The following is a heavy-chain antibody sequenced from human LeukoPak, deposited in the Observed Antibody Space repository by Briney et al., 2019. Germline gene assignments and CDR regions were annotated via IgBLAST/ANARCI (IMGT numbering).Heavy chain of an antibody. V-gene: IGHV3-23*01. CDR3: ARGSPAYSGSHFDY. Sequence: GGSLRLSCAASGFTFSSYGMSWVRQAPGKGLEWVSAISGSGGSTYYADSVKGRFTISRDNSKNTLYLQMNSLRAEDTAVYYCARGSPAYSGSHFDYWGQGTLVTVSS. CDR1: GFTFSSYG. D-gene: IGHD1-26*01. CDR2: ISGSGGST. J-gene: IGHJ4*02.